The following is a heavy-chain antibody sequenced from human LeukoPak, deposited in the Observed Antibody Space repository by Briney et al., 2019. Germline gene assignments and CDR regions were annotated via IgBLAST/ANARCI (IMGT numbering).Heavy chain of an antibody. Sequence: SETLSLTCTVSGGSISSSSYYWGWIRQPPGKGLEWIGSIYYSGSTYYNPSLKSRVTISVDTSKNQFSLKLSSVTAADTAVYYCARKVPAKYSGSYYGPIYYFDYWGQGTLVTVSS. J-gene: IGHJ4*02. CDR2: IYYSGST. CDR3: ARKVPAKYSGSYYGPIYYFDY. CDR1: GGSISSSSYY. V-gene: IGHV4-39*01. D-gene: IGHD1-26*01.